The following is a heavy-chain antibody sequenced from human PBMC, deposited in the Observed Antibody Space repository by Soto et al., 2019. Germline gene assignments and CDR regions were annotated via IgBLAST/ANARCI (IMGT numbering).Heavy chain of an antibody. CDR3: ARGRYCLTGRCFPNWFDS. CDR2: IYKSATT. Sequence: SETLSLTCSVSGDSISNLDYFWAWIRQPPGQALEYIGYIYKSATTYYNPSFESRVAISVDTSKGQFSLNVTSVTAADTAVYFCARGRYCLTGRCFPNWFDSWGQGALVTVSS. CDR1: GDSISNLDYF. D-gene: IGHD7-27*01. V-gene: IGHV4-30-4*01. J-gene: IGHJ5*01.